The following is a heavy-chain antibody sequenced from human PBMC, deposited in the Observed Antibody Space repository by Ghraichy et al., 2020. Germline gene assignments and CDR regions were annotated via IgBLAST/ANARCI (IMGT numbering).Heavy chain of an antibody. Sequence: SETLSLTCTVSGGSFSSGTYHWNWIRQTAGKGLEWIGRIYSSRSTLYNPSLESRVTISLDPSKNQFSLNLSSVTAADTAVYFCARGTQLYFRHRGMDVWGQGTTVTVSS. CDR1: GGSFSSGTYH. V-gene: IGHV4-61*02. CDR3: ARGTQLYFRHRGMDV. CDR2: IYSSRST. D-gene: IGHD2-8*01. J-gene: IGHJ6*02.